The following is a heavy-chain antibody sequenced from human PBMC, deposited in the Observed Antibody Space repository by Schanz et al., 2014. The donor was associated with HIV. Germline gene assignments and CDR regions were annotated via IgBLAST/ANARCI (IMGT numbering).Heavy chain of an antibody. J-gene: IGHJ3*02. CDR2: MNPDSGKT. V-gene: IGHV1-8*03. Sequence: QVQLVQSGAEVRKPGASVKVSCKASGYTFIIYDINWVRQAAGQGLEWMGWMNPDSGKTVYAQKFQGRVTITADESTSTAYMELSSLRSDDTAMYYCARGLKDSSSSEAFHIWGQGTMVTVSS. D-gene: IGHD6-6*01. CDR1: GYTFIIYD. CDR3: ARGLKDSSSSEAFHI.